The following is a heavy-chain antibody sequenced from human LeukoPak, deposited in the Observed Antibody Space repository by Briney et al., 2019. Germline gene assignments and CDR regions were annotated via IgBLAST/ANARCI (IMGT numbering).Heavy chain of an antibody. Sequence: LGGSLRLSCAASGFTFDDYAMHWVRQAPGKGLEWVSGISWNSGSIGYADSVKGRFTISRDNAKNSLYLQMNSLRAEDTALYYCAKATTLASKFDYWGQGTLVTVSS. CDR3: AKATTLASKFDY. V-gene: IGHV3-9*01. J-gene: IGHJ4*02. CDR1: GFTFDDYA. D-gene: IGHD5-24*01. CDR2: ISWNSGSI.